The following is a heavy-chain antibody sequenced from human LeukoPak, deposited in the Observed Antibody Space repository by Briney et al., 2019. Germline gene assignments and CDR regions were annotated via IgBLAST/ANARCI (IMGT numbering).Heavy chain of an antibody. CDR2: IKSKTDGGTT. CDR3: TAVPIVVVPAAMIYYFDY. CDR1: GFTFSNAW. V-gene: IGHV3-15*01. Sequence: GGSLRLSCAASGFTFSNAWMSWVRQAPGKRLEWVGRIKSKTDGGTTDYAAPVKGRFTISRDDSKNTLYLQMNSLKTEDTAVYYCTAVPIVVVPAAMIYYFDYWGQGTLVTVSS. D-gene: IGHD2-2*01. J-gene: IGHJ4*02.